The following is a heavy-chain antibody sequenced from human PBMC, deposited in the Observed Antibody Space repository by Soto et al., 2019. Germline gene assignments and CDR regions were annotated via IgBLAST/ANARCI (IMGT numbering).Heavy chain of an antibody. CDR3: ARISQGTYCRGGNCYSDY. D-gene: IGHD2-15*01. Sequence: GGSLRLSCAASGFTFSSYWMHWVRQDPEKGLVWVSRINGDGISTSYADSVKGRFTISRDNAKDTLYLHMNSLGAEDTAVYYCARISQGTYCRGGNCYSDYWGQGTQVTVSS. CDR2: INGDGIST. CDR1: GFTFSSYW. J-gene: IGHJ4*02. V-gene: IGHV3-74*01.